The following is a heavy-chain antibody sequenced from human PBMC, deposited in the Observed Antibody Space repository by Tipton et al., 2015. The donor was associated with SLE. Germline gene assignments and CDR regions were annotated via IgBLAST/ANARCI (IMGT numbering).Heavy chain of an antibody. V-gene: IGHV3-23*01. CDR2: ISGSGGST. D-gene: IGHD1-14*01. CDR1: GFTFVDHY. J-gene: IGHJ4*02. Sequence: SLRLSCAASGFTFVDHYMDWVRQAPGKGLEWVSAISGSGGSTYYADSVKGRFTISRDNSKNTLYLHMNSLRAEDTAVYYCAIRRCWGQGTLVTVSS. CDR3: AIRRC.